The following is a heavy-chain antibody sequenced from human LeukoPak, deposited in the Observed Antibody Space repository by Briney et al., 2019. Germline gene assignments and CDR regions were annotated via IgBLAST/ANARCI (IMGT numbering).Heavy chain of an antibody. V-gene: IGHV3-48*01. CDR1: GFTFSSYS. CDR2: ISSSSSTI. Sequence: GGSLRLSCAASGFTFSSYSMNWVRQAPGKGLEWVSYISSSSSTIYYADSVKGRFTISRDNAKNSLYLQMNSLRAEDTAVYYCASMGPSDYDFWSGYFSFDYWGQGTLVTVSS. J-gene: IGHJ4*02. CDR3: ASMGPSDYDFWSGYFSFDY. D-gene: IGHD3-3*01.